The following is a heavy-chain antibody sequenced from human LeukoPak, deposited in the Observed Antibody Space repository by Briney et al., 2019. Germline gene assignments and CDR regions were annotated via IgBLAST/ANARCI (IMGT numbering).Heavy chain of an antibody. V-gene: IGHV4-34*01. CDR1: GGSFSGYY. J-gene: IGHJ4*02. CDR2: INHSGST. CDR3: ASWDSSGYYAFDY. Sequence: SETLSLTCAVYGGSFSGYYWSWIRQPPGKGLEWIGEINHSGSTNYNPSLKSRVTISVDTSKNQFSLKLSSVTAADTAVYYCASWDSSGYYAFDYWGQGTLVTVSS. D-gene: IGHD3-22*01.